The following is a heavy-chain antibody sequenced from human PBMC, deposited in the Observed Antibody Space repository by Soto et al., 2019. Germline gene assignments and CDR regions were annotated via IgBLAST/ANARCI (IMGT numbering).Heavy chain of an antibody. J-gene: IGHJ3*01. Sequence: GASVKVSCKASGYTFTSYGISWVRQAPGQGLEWMGWISAYNGNTNYAQKLQGRVTMTTDTSTSTAYMELRSLRSDDTAVYYCARDFFPGYCSSTSCSLWGQGTMVTVSS. CDR3: ARDFFPGYCSSTSCSL. CDR1: GYTFTSYG. V-gene: IGHV1-18*01. CDR2: ISAYNGNT. D-gene: IGHD2-2*01.